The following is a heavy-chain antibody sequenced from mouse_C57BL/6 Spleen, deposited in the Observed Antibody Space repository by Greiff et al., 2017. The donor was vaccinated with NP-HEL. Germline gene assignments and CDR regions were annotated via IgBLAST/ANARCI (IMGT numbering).Heavy chain of an antibody. J-gene: IGHJ2*01. CDR2: IDPSDSYT. CDR1: GYTFTSYW. CDR3: ARGSNYLYY. D-gene: IGHD5-1*01. Sequence: QVQLQQPGAELVRPGTSVKLSCKASGYTFTSYWMHWVKQRPGQGLEWIGVIDPSDSYTNYNQKFKGKATLTVDTSSSTAYMQPSSLTSEDSAVYYCARGSNYLYYWGQGTTLTVSS. V-gene: IGHV1-59*01.